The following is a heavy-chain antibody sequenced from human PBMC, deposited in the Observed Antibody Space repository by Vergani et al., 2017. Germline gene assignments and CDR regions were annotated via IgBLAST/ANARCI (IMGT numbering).Heavy chain of an antibody. CDR3: AGGSGSYPEKYYVDY. Sequence: QVQLVQSGAEVKKPGASVKVSCKASGYPFTSYYMHWVRQAPGQGLEWMGIINPSGGSTRYAQKYQGRVTMTRDTSTSTVYMELSSLRSEDTAVYSCAGGSGSYPEKYYVDYWGQGTLVTVSS. CDR2: INPSGGST. D-gene: IGHD1-26*01. CDR1: GYPFTSYY. J-gene: IGHJ4*02. V-gene: IGHV1-46*01.